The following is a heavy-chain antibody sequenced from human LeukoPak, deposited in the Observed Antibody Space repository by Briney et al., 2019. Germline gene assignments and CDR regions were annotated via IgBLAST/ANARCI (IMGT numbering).Heavy chain of an antibody. J-gene: IGHJ4*02. CDR2: ISSSSSTI. Sequence: PGGSLRLSCAASGFTFSSYSMNWVRQAPGKGLEWVPYISSSSSTIYYADSVKGRFTISRDNAKNSLYLQMNSLRDEDTAVYYCARVGGNYGLYYFDYWGQGTLVTVSS. CDR1: GFTFSSYS. V-gene: IGHV3-48*02. CDR3: ARVGGNYGLYYFDY. D-gene: IGHD1-26*01.